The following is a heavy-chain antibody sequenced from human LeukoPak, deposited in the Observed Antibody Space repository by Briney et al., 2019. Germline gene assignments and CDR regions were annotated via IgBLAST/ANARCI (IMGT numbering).Heavy chain of an antibody. D-gene: IGHD6-6*01. CDR2: ISPSGDIT. J-gene: IGHJ3*02. CDR3: AKRGNSALGDAFDI. CDR1: GFTFNSYP. Sequence: GGSLRLSCAASGFTFNSYPINWVRQAPGKGLEWVSGISPSGDITYYTDSVQGRFTISRDNSKNTLYLQMNSLRAEDTAVYYCAKRGNSALGDAFDIWGQGTMVTVSS. V-gene: IGHV3-23*01.